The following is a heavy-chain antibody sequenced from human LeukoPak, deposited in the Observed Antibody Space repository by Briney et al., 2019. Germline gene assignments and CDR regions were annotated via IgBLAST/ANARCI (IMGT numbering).Heavy chain of an antibody. CDR1: GGSISSYY. Sequence: SETLSLTCTVSGGSISSYYWSWIRQPAGKGREWIGRIYTRGSTNYNPSLKSRVTMSVDTSKNQFSLKLSSVTAADTAVYYCARDLTLGYCSSTSCYTGFDPWGQGTLVTVSS. D-gene: IGHD2-2*02. CDR3: ARDLTLGYCSSTSCYTGFDP. J-gene: IGHJ5*02. CDR2: IYTRGST. V-gene: IGHV4-4*07.